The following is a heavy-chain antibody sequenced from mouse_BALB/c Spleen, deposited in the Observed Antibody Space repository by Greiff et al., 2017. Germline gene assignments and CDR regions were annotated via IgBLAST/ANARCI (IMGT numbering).Heavy chain of an antibody. CDR3: ARPPGITTVAY. D-gene: IGHD2-4*01. CDR1: GFTFSSYA. V-gene: IGHV5-6-5*01. J-gene: IGHJ3*01. CDR2: ISSGGST. Sequence: EVMLVESGGGLVKPGGSLKLSCAASGFTFSSYAMSWVRQTPEKRLEWVASISSGGSTYYPDTMERRFIISRDNTKKTLYLQMSSLRSEDTALYYCARPPGITTVAYWGQGTLVTVSA.